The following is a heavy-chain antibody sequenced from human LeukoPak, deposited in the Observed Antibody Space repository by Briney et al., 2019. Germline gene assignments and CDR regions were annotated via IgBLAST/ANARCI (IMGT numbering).Heavy chain of an antibody. Sequence: SETLSLTCTVSGVSISSSNSYWGWVRQPPGKGLEWIGSIYYSGNTYYNASLKSQVSISIDTSKNQFSLRLTSVTAADTAVYYCARQTGSGLFILPGGQGTLVTVSS. D-gene: IGHD3/OR15-3a*01. CDR2: IYYSGNT. J-gene: IGHJ4*02. V-gene: IGHV4-39*01. CDR1: GVSISSSNSY. CDR3: ARQTGSGLFILP.